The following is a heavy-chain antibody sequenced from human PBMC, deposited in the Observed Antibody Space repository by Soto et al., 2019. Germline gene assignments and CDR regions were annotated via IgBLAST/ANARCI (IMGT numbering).Heavy chain of an antibody. CDR2: IYPGESDT. Sequence: GESLKISCKDSGYSFTNYWIGWVRQIPGKGLEWMGIIYPGESDTRYSPSFQGKVTISADKSISTAYLQWSSLKASDTAMYYCARLHDYGANSPLDYWGQGTLVTVSS. V-gene: IGHV5-51*01. CDR3: ARLHDYGANSPLDY. J-gene: IGHJ4*02. D-gene: IGHD4-17*01. CDR1: GYSFTNYW.